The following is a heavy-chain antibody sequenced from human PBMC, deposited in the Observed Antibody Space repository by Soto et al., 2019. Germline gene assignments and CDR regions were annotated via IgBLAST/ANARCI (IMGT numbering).Heavy chain of an antibody. D-gene: IGHD3-3*01. CDR2: ISYDGSNK. J-gene: IGHJ6*02. V-gene: IGHV3-30*18. CDR3: AKDRGVDFWSGYPHRYYYYVMDV. CDR1: RFTFSGYG. Sequence: GSLRLSFAASRFTFSGYGMHGVRPAQGKGLEWVAVISYDGSNKYYADSVKGRFTISRDNSKNTLYLQMNSLRAEDTAVYYCAKDRGVDFWSGYPHRYYYYVMDVWGQGTTVTVSS.